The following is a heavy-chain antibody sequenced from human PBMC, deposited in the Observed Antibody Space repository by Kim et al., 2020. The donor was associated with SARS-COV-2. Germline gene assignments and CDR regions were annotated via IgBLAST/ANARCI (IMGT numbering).Heavy chain of an antibody. CDR3: ARDGDYGGNSIGYYYGMDV. V-gene: IGHV3-21*01. CDR2: ISSSSYI. D-gene: IGHD4-17*01. J-gene: IGHJ6*02. CDR1: GFTFSSYS. Sequence: GGSLRLSCAASGFTFSSYSMNWVRQAPGKGLEWVSSISSSSYIYYADSVKGRFTISRDNAKNSLYLQMNSLRAEDTAVYYCARDGDYGGNSIGYYYGMDVWGQGTTVTVSS.